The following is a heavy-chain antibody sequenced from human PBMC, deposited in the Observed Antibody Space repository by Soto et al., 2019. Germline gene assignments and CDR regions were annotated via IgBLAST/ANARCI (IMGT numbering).Heavy chain of an antibody. J-gene: IGHJ6*02. CDR3: ATSSSPIYCTNGVCWDYYYYGMDV. V-gene: IGHV4-59*01. D-gene: IGHD2-8*01. Sequence: SETLSLTCTVSGGSISSYYWSWIRQPPGKGLKWIGYIYYSGSTNYNPSLKSRVTISVDTSKNQFSLKLSSVTAADTAVYYCATSSSPIYCTNGVCWDYYYYGMDVWGQGTTVTVSS. CDR1: GGSISSYY. CDR2: IYYSGST.